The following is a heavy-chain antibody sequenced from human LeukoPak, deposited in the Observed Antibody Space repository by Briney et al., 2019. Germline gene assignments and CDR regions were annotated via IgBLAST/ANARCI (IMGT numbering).Heavy chain of an antibody. CDR1: GGSISSYY. CDR3: ARGIAAAGSAFDI. J-gene: IGHJ3*02. Sequence: SETLSLTCTVSGGSISSYYWSWIRPPPGKGLEWIGYIYYSGSTNYNPSLKSRVTISVDTSKNQFSLKLSSVTAADTAVYYCARGIAAAGSAFDIWGQGTMVTVSS. CDR2: IYYSGST. V-gene: IGHV4-59*01. D-gene: IGHD6-13*01.